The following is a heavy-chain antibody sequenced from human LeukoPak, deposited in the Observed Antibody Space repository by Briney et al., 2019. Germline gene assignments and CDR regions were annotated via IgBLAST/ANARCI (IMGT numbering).Heavy chain of an antibody. CDR1: GFTFSIYS. V-gene: IGHV3-48*01. J-gene: IGHJ4*02. D-gene: IGHD3-22*01. CDR2: ISSDSSSI. Sequence: PGGSLRLSCAASGFTFSIYSMNWVRQAPGKGLEWVSKISSDSSSIYYADSVKGRFTISRDNAKNSLYLQMNNLRAEDTAVYYCSVVVVITSGYYFDYWGQGTLVTVSS. CDR3: SVVVVITSGYYFDY.